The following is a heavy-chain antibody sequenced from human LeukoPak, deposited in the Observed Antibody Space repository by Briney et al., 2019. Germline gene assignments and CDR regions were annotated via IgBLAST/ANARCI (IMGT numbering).Heavy chain of an antibody. J-gene: IGHJ6*03. CDR1: GFTFSSYA. D-gene: IGHD6-19*01. CDR3: AREPSGWYTYYYYYYMDV. V-gene: IGHV3-30*04. Sequence: AGGSLRLSCAASGFTFSSYAMQWVRQAPGRGLEWVAVISYDGSNKYYADSVKGRFTISRDNSKNTLYLQMNSLRAADTAVYYCAREPSGWYTYYYYYYMDVWGKGTTVTVSS. CDR2: ISYDGSNK.